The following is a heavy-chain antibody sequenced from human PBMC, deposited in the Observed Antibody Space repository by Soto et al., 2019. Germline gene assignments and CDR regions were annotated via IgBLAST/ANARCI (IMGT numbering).Heavy chain of an antibody. CDR3: ARDIVATIPFDY. Sequence: QVQLVQSGAEVKKPGSSVKVSCKASGGTFSSYTISWVRQAPGQGLEWMGRIIPILGIANYAQKFQGRVTITADKSTSTADMELSSLRSEDTAVYYCARDIVATIPFDYWGQGTLVTVSS. D-gene: IGHD5-12*01. CDR2: IIPILGIA. J-gene: IGHJ4*02. V-gene: IGHV1-69*08. CDR1: GGTFSSYT.